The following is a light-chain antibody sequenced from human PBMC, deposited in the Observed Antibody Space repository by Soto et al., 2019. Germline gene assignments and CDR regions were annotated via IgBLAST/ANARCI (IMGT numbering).Light chain of an antibody. CDR1: QGISDW. CDR3: QQADSFPLT. CDR2: AAS. V-gene: IGKV1D-12*01. J-gene: IGKJ4*01. Sequence: DIQMTQSPSSVSVSVGDSVTITCRASQGISDWLAWYQQKPGEAPKLLIYAASRLHSGVPSRFSGSRSGTDFTLTISSLQPEDFASYYCQQADSFPLTFGGGTKVEIK.